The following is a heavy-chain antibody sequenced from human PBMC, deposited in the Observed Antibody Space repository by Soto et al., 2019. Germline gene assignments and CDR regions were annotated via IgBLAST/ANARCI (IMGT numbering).Heavy chain of an antibody. D-gene: IGHD2-2*01. CDR2: ISSSSSYI. CDR1: GFTFSSYS. V-gene: IGHV3-21*01. J-gene: IGHJ6*02. CDR3: ARDCSSTSCHPYYGMDV. Sequence: NPGGSLRLSCAASGFTFSSYSMNWVRQAPGKGLEWVSSISSSSSYIYYADSVKGRFTISRDNAKNSLYLQMNSLRAEDTAVYYCARDCSSTSCHPYYGMDVWGQGTTVTVSS.